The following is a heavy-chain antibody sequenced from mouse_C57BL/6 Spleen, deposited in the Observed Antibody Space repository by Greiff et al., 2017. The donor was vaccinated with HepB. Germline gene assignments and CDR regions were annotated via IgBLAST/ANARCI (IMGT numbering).Heavy chain of an antibody. J-gene: IGHJ2*01. CDR2: ISSGGDYI. V-gene: IGHV5-9-1*02. CDR3: TRDHYGSSYDD. CDR1: GFTFSSYA. D-gene: IGHD1-1*01. Sequence: VQLKESGEGLVKPGGSLKLSCAASGFTFSSYAMSWVRQTPEKRLEWVAYISSGGDYIYYADTVEGRFTISRDNARNTLYLQMSSLKSEDTAMYYCTRDHYGSSYDDWGQGTTLTVSS.